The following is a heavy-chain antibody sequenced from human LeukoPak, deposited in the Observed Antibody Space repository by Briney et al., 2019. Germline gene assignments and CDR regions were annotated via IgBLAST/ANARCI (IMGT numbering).Heavy chain of an antibody. J-gene: IGHJ4*02. CDR1: GFTFSSYS. CDR3: ARDSGVYVWGSYRYPFDY. CDR2: ISSSSSYI. Sequence: GGSLRLSCAASGFTFSSYSMNWVRQAPGKGLEWVSSISSSSSYIYYADSVKGRFTISRDNAKNSLYLQMNSLRAKDTAGYYCARDSGVYVWGSYRYPFDYWGQGTLATVSS. V-gene: IGHV3-21*01. D-gene: IGHD3-16*02.